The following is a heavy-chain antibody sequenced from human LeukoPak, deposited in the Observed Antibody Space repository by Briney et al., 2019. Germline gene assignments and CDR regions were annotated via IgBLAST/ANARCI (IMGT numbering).Heavy chain of an antibody. CDR2: IYDSGST. J-gene: IGHJ4*02. CDR1: GGSITSYY. Sequence: SETLSLTCTVSGGSITSYYWTWIRQPPGKGLEWIGYIYDSGSTNYNPSLKSRVTISVDTSKNQFSLKLSSVTAADTAVYYCARRLYSSSVFRFDYWGQGTLVTVSS. V-gene: IGHV4-59*01. D-gene: IGHD6-6*01. CDR3: ARRLYSSSVFRFDY.